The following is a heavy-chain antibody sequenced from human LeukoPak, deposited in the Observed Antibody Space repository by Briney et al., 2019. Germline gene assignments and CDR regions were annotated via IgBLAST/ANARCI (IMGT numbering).Heavy chain of an antibody. Sequence: VASVKVSCKASGYIFTSYGISWVRQAPGQGLEWMGWISAYNGNTNYAQKLQGRVTMTTDTSTSTAYMELRSLRSDDTAVYYCARDLSPHGSSSWYGMMGYWGQGTLVTVSS. CDR2: ISAYNGNT. V-gene: IGHV1-18*01. CDR3: ARDLSPHGSSSWYGMMGY. J-gene: IGHJ4*02. CDR1: GYIFTSYG. D-gene: IGHD6-13*01.